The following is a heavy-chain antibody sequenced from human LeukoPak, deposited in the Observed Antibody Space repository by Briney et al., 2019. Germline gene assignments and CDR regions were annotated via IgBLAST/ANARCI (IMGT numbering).Heavy chain of an antibody. CDR1: GFTFDDYG. D-gene: IGHD1-26*01. CDR2: INWNGGST. Sequence: PGGSLRLSCAASGFTFDDYGMSWVRQAPGKGLEWVSGINWNGGSTGYADSVKGRFTISRDNAKNSLYVQMNSLRAENTALYYCARDEEGGSYPLDYWGQGTLVTVSS. J-gene: IGHJ4*02. CDR3: ARDEEGGSYPLDY. V-gene: IGHV3-20*04.